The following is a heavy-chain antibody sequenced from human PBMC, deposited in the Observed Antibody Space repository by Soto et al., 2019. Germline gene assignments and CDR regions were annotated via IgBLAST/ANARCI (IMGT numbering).Heavy chain of an antibody. CDR2: ISSNTNTR. CDR1: GFTFSSFS. J-gene: IGHJ4*02. Sequence: GGSLRLSCAASGFTFSSFSMNWVRQAPGKGLEWVSYISSNTNTRYYADSVKGRFTISRDNAKNSLYLQMNSLRAEDTAMYYCARNTGQLDYWGQGALVTVSS. D-gene: IGHD6-6*01. V-gene: IGHV3-48*04. CDR3: ARNTGQLDY.